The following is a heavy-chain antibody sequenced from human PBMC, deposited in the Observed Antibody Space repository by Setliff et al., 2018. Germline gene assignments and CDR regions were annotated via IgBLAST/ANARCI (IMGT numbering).Heavy chain of an antibody. J-gene: IGHJ6*03. CDR3: ARGDFYYYFYMDV. CDR2: IISMFGTT. Sequence: KVSCKASGGTFSTYAISWVRQAPGQGLGWMGGIISMFGTTNYAQKFQGRVTITTDKSTSTAYMELSSLRSEDTAIYYCARGDFYYYFYMDVWGKGTTVTVSS. V-gene: IGHV1-69*05. CDR1: GGTFSTYA.